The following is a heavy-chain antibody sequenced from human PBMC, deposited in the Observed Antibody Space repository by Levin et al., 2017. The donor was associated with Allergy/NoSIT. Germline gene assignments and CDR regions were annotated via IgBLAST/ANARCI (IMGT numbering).Heavy chain of an antibody. CDR3: TRDPYYNSGSYAGD. CDR1: GFTFSSYA. V-gene: IGHV3-23*01. CDR2: ISGGGAAT. Sequence: GESLKISCVASGFTFSSYAMSWVRQAPGRGLEWVSAISGGGAATYYTDSVKGRFTISRDNARDTLYLQMNSLRAEDTAVYYCTRDPYYNSGSYAGDWGQGTLVTVSS. D-gene: IGHD3-10*01. J-gene: IGHJ4*02.